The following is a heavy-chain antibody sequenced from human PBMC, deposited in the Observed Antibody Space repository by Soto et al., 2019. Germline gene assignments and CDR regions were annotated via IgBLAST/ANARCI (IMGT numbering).Heavy chain of an antibody. D-gene: IGHD2-2*01. J-gene: IGHJ4*02. CDR3: AKGDCGRTTCCIFDY. V-gene: IGHV3-23*01. CDR1: GFSFSTNS. CDR2: ITGGGHST. Sequence: EVQLLESGGGLVQPGGSLRLSCASSGFSFSTNSMSLVRQAPGKGLEWVSTITGGGHSTYYSDSVKGRLTISRDNSKNTLQQRMDSLRAEDTDMYYGAKGDCGRTTCCIFDYWGQGTLVNVSS.